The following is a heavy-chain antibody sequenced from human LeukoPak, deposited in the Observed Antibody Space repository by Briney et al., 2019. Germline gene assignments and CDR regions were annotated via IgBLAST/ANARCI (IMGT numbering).Heavy chain of an antibody. V-gene: IGHV3-64*01. CDR1: GFTFSSYA. CDR2: ISSNGDNT. Sequence: GGSLRLSCAASGFTFSSYAMHWVRQAPGKGLEYVSAISSNGDNTYYANSVKGRFTISRDNSKNALYLQMASLRGEDTAVYYCARAPREGFSGSYHDYWGQGTLVTVSS. J-gene: IGHJ4*02. CDR3: ARAPREGFSGSYHDY. D-gene: IGHD1-26*01.